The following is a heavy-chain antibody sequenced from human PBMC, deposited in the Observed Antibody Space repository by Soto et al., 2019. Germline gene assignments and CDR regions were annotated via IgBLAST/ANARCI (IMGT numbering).Heavy chain of an antibody. V-gene: IGHV4-34*01. J-gene: IGHJ5*02. CDR2: INHSGST. D-gene: IGHD6-19*01. CDR1: GVSFSGYY. Sequence: SETLSLTCAVYGVSFSGYYWSWIRQPPGKGLEWIGEINHSGSTNYNPSLKSRVTISVDTSKNQFSLKLSSVTAADTAVYYCAREGLSSGWQRFWFDPWGQGTLVTVSS. CDR3: AREGLSSGWQRFWFDP.